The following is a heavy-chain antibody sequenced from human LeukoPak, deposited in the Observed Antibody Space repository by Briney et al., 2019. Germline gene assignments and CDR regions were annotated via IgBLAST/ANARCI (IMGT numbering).Heavy chain of an antibody. Sequence: SETLSLTCTVSGGSISSSSYYWGWIRQPPGKGLEWIGSIYYSGSTYYNPSLKSRVTISVDTSKNQFSLKLSSVTAADTAVYYCARTYYSSSWVPFDYWGQGTLVTVSS. D-gene: IGHD6-13*01. CDR3: ARTYYSSSWVPFDY. CDR2: IYYSGST. CDR1: GGSISSSSYY. J-gene: IGHJ4*02. V-gene: IGHV4-39*07.